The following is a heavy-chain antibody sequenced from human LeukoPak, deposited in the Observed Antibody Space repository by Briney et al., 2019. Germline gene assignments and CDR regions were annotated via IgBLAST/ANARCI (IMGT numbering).Heavy chain of an antibody. D-gene: IGHD3-10*01. CDR3: ASARRELDPFDY. CDR1: GVTFSFYW. CDR2: LKQDGSEK. Sequence: GGSLRLSCAASGVTFSFYWMSWVRQAPGKGLEWVANLKQDGSEKYYVDSVKGRFTISRDNAKNSLYLQMSSLRAEDTAVYYCASARRELDPFDYWGQGALVTVSS. J-gene: IGHJ4*02. V-gene: IGHV3-7*01.